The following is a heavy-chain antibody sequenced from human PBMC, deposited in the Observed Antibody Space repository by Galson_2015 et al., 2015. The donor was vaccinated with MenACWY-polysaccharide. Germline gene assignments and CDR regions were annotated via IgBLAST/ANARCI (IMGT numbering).Heavy chain of an antibody. CDR2: IFHSGTT. V-gene: IGHV4-38-2*01. CDR3: ARVEKYSGSFYILY. J-gene: IGHJ4*02. D-gene: IGHD1-26*01. CDR1: GYSISSGYY. Sequence: SEPLSLTCAVSGYSISSGYYWGWIRQPPGKGLEWIASIFHSGTTYYNPSLKSRVTISVDTSKNQFSLKLSSVTAADTAVYYCARVEKYSGSFYILYWGQGTLVTVSS.